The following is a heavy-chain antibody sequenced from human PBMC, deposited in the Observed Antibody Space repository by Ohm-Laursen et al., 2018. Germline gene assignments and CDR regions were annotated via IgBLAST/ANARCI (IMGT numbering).Heavy chain of an antibody. CDR2: IYSSGNT. D-gene: IGHD6-19*01. CDR1: GESISGYY. Sequence: SETLSLTCTVSGESISGYYWNWIRLPAGKGLEWIGRIYSSGNTIYNPSLKSRVIISVDTSKNQFSLSLSSVTAADTAVYYCARLAAVLTWFDPWGQGTRDTVSS. CDR3: ARLAAVLTWFDP. V-gene: IGHV4-4*07. J-gene: IGHJ5*02.